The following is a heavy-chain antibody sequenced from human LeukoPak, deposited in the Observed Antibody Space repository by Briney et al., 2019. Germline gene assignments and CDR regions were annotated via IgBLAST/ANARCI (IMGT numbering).Heavy chain of an antibody. D-gene: IGHD6-19*01. CDR2: ISSSGSTI. CDR1: GFTFSSYE. J-gene: IGHJ4*02. V-gene: IGHV3-48*03. CDR3: AKDACSSGWYVGAPDY. Sequence: GGSLRLSCAASGFTFSSYEMNWVRQAPGKGLEWVSYISSSGSTIYYADSVKGRFTISRDNSKNTLYLQMNSLRAEDTAVYYCAKDACSSGWYVGAPDYWGQGTLVTVSS.